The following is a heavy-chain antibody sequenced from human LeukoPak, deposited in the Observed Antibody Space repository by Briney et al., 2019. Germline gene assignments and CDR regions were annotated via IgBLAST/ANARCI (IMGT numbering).Heavy chain of an antibody. CDR1: GGSISTITYY. J-gene: IGHJ4*02. Sequence: SETLSLTCTVSGGSISTITYYWGWIRQPPGKGLEWIGSIYYSGSTYYNPSLKSRVTISVDTSKNQFSLKLSSVTAADTAVYYCAIDILPLFYFDYWGQGTLVTVSS. CDR2: IYYSGST. CDR3: AIDILPLFYFDY. V-gene: IGHV4-39*02. D-gene: IGHD3-10*01.